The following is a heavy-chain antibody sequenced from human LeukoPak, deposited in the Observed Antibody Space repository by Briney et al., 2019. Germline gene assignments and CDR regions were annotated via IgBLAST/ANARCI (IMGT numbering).Heavy chain of an antibody. CDR1: GFTFSSYW. Sequence: GGSLRLSCAASGFTFSSYWMHWVRHAPGKGLVWVSRINSDGSSTSYADSVKGRFTISRDNAKNTLYLQMNSLRAEDTAVYYCARGGIVGATTGDYWGQGTLVTVSS. D-gene: IGHD1-26*01. J-gene: IGHJ4*02. CDR3: ARGGIVGATTGDY. V-gene: IGHV3-74*01. CDR2: INSDGSST.